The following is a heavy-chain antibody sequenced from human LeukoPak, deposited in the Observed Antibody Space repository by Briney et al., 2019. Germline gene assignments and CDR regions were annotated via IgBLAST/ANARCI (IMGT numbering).Heavy chain of an antibody. Sequence: SETLSLXCTVSGGSISSGSYYWSWIRQPAGKGLEWIGRIYTSGSTNYNPSLKSRVTISVDTSKNQFSLKLSSVTAADTAVYYCARDPRLWFGESAGYWGQGTLVTVSS. CDR2: IYTSGST. D-gene: IGHD3-10*01. CDR3: ARDPRLWFGESAGY. J-gene: IGHJ4*02. V-gene: IGHV4-61*02. CDR1: GGSISSGSYY.